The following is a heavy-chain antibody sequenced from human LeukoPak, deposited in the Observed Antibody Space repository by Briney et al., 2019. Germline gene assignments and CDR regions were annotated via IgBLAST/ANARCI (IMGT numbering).Heavy chain of an antibody. D-gene: IGHD1-20*01. CDR2: IYHSGST. CDR1: GGSICSNDW. CDR3: ARLTNSLPYKWNDEAPEYYYGMDV. Sequence: SGTLSLTCAVSGGSICSNDWWSWVLQPPGKGLEWIGEIYHSGSTHYSPSLESRVTMSVDKSKNQFSLQLRSVTAADTAVYYCARLTNSLPYKWNDEAPEYYYGMDVWRQGTTVTVSS. V-gene: IGHV4-4*02. J-gene: IGHJ6*02.